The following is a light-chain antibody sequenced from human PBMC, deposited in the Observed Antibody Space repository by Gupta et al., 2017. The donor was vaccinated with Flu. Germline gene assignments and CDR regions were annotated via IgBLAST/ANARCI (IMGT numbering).Light chain of an antibody. V-gene: IGKV3-11*01. CDR2: DAS. CDR3: QQRDYWPVT. CDR1: QSVKGA. J-gene: IGKJ4*01. Sequence: EVVLTQSPATLSLSPGERATLSCRASQSVKGALAWYQQKPGQAPRLLVYDASNRSAGIPGKFSGSGSGTDFTLTIINLEPEDFAVYYCQQRDYWPVTFGGGTKVEIK.